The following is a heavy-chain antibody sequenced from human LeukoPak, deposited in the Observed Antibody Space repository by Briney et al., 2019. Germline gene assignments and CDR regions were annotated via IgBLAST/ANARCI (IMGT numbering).Heavy chain of an antibody. CDR1: GFTFSSYW. D-gene: IGHD3-16*02. CDR3: ANVYDYVWGSYREHTSH. Sequence: GGSLRLSCTASGFTFSSYWMHWVRPAAGKGLVWVSRIYSDGSSTSYADSVKGRLTISRDNAKNTLYLQVNSLRAEDTAVYYCANVYDYVWGSYREHTSHWGQGTLVTVSS. J-gene: IGHJ4*02. V-gene: IGHV3-74*01. CDR2: IYSDGSST.